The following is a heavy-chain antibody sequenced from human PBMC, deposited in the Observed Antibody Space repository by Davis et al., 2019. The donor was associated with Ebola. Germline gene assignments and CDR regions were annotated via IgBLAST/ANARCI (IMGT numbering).Heavy chain of an antibody. CDR1: GFTFSSYS. D-gene: IGHD1-7*01. Sequence: GESLKISCAASGFTFSSYSMNWVRQAPGKGLEWVSSISSSSSYIYYADSVKGRFTISRDNSKNTLYLQMNSLRAEDTAVYYCAREVSGTTGLSNYWGQGTLVTVSS. J-gene: IGHJ4*02. V-gene: IGHV3-21*04. CDR2: ISSSSSYI. CDR3: AREVSGTTGLSNY.